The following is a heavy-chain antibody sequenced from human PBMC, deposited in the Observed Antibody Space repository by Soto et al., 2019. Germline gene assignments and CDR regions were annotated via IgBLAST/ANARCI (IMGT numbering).Heavy chain of an antibody. CDR1: GFTFSSYA. CDR3: AKSMVRGYYYYYMDV. CDR2: ISGSGGST. J-gene: IGHJ6*03. D-gene: IGHD3-10*01. Sequence: GGSLRLSCAASGFTFSSYAMSWVRQAPGKGLEWVSAISGSGGSTYYADSVKGRFTISRGNSKNTLYLQMNSLRAEDTAVYYCAKSMVRGYYYYYMDVWGKGTTVTVSS. V-gene: IGHV3-23*01.